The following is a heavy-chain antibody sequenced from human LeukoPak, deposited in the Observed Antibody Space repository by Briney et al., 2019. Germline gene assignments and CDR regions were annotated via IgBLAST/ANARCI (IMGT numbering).Heavy chain of an antibody. CDR2: ISYDGSHQ. Sequence: GRSLRLSCAASGFTFSHYAMHWVRQAPGKGLEGGAGISYDGSHQYSADSVKGRLTISRDNSRHTLFLQMNSLRPEDTAVYYCARARNGTLKYWGQGTLVTVSS. D-gene: IGHD1-26*01. V-gene: IGHV3-30*01. J-gene: IGHJ4*02. CDR3: ARARNGTLKY. CDR1: GFTFSHYA.